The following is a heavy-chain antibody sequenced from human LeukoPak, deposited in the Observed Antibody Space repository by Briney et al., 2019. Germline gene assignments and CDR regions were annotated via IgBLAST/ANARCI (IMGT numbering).Heavy chain of an antibody. Sequence: GGSLRLSCAASGFTFSSYGMHWVRQAPGKGLEWVAVISYDGSNKYYADSVKGRFTISRDNSKNTLYLQMNSLRAEDTAVYYCAKGGYTSSSSCDYWGQGTLVTVSS. CDR3: AKGGYTSSSSCDY. CDR2: ISYDGSNK. V-gene: IGHV3-30*18. J-gene: IGHJ4*02. CDR1: GFTFSSYG. D-gene: IGHD6-13*01.